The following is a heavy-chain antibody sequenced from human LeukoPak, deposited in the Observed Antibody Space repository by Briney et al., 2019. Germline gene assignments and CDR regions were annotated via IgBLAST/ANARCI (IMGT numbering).Heavy chain of an antibody. V-gene: IGHV4-4*02. CDR1: GGSIGSSNW. J-gene: IGHJ3*02. CDR3: ARDDAFDI. Sequence: PSETLSLTCVVSGGSIGSSNWWSWVRQPPGRGLEWIGEIYDSGTTNYNPSLKSRVTISADKSKNQFSLKLSSVTAADTAVYYCARDDAFDIWGQGTLVTVSS. CDR2: IYDSGTT.